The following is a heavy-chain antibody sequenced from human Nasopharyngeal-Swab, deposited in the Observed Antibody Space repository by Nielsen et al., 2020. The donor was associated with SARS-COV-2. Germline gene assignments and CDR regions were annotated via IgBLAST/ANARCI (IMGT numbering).Heavy chain of an antibody. D-gene: IGHD2-15*01. CDR2: ISSNGGST. CDR3: VKEGCSGGSCSLYFDY. CDR1: GFTFSSYA. J-gene: IGHJ4*02. V-gene: IGHV3-64D*06. Sequence: GESLKISCSASGFTFSSYAMHWVRQAPGTGLEYVSAISSNGGSTYYADSVKGRFTISRDNSKNTLYLQMSSLRAEDTAVYYCVKEGCSGGSCSLYFDYWGQGTLVTVSS.